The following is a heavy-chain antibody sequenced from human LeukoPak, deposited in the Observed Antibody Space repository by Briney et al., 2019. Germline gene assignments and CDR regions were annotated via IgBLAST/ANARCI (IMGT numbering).Heavy chain of an antibody. CDR2: ISQGRSYK. CDR3: ARSLPYGTTWYGRSDF. V-gene: IGHV3-7*01. J-gene: IGHJ4*02. Sequence: GGSLRLSCAASGFPFNSYCMNWVRQAPGKGLEWVANISQGRSYKYYVDSVKGRFTISRDNAMNSLYLQMNSLRAEDTAIYYCARSLPYGTTWYGRSDFWGQGTLVTVSS. CDR1: GFPFNSYC. D-gene: IGHD6-13*01.